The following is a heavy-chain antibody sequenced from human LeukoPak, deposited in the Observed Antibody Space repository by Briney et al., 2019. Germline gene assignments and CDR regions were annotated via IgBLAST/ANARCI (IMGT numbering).Heavy chain of an antibody. V-gene: IGHV1-18*01. D-gene: IGHD2-2*01. J-gene: IGHJ6*02. CDR3: ARDMDSSTVGYYYYGMDV. CDR2: ISAYNGST. Sequence: GASVKVSCKASGYTFTSYGISWVRQAPGQGLEWMGWISAYNGSTNYAQKLQGRVTMTTDTSTSTAYMELRSLRSVDTAVYYCARDMDSSTVGYYYYGMDVWGQGTTVTVSS. CDR1: GYTFTSYG.